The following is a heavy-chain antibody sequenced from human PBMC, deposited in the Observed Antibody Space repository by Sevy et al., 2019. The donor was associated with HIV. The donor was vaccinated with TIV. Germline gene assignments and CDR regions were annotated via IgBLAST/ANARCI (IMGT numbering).Heavy chain of an antibody. Sequence: GGSLRLSCAASGFSFTSYCMSWVRQTPEKGLEWVANINQVGTEKNYVDSVKGRFTISRDNAKNSLYLQRNSLRAEDTAEYYCANKGGSRHNDAFDTWGKGTMVTVSS. CDR2: INQVGTEK. J-gene: IGHJ3*02. V-gene: IGHV3-7*01. CDR1: GFSFTSYC. CDR3: ANKGGSRHNDAFDT. D-gene: IGHD3-10*01.